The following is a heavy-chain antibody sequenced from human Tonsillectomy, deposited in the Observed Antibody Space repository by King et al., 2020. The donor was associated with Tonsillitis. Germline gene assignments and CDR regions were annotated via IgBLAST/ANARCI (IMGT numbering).Heavy chain of an antibody. CDR3: ARAMVVTGLLDS. V-gene: IGHV3-23*04. CDR1: GFSFSGYA. CDR2: VSNSGGVT. Sequence: DVQLVESGGGLVQPGGSLRLSCAASGFSFSGYAMSWVRQAPGKGLEWVSGVSNSGGVTYYADSVKGRFTISRDNSKNTLYLQMNSLRAEDTALHYWARAMVVTGLLDSWGQGTLVTVSS. D-gene: IGHD2-21*02. J-gene: IGHJ4*02.